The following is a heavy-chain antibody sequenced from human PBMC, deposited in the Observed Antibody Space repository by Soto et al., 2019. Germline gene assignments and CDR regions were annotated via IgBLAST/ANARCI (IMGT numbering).Heavy chain of an antibody. Sequence: GGSLRLSCVASGFTFSSYSMNWVRQAPGKGLEWVSYISSSSSTIYYADSVKGRFTISRDNAKNSLYLQMNSLRAEDTAVYYCARQKGAVAGTNFDYWGQGTLVTVSS. CDR3: ARQKGAVAGTNFDY. D-gene: IGHD6-19*01. V-gene: IGHV3-48*01. J-gene: IGHJ4*02. CDR1: GFTFSSYS. CDR2: ISSSSSTI.